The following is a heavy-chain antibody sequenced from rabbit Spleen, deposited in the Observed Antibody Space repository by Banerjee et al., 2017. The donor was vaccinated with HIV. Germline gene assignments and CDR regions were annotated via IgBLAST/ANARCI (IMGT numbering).Heavy chain of an antibody. CDR1: GFDFSGYG. D-gene: IGHD8-1*01. J-gene: IGHJ4*01. CDR2: IDPLFINT. V-gene: IGHV1S7*01. Sequence: QLEESGGGLVTPGGTLKLSCKASGFDFSGYGMSWVRQAPGKGLEWIGYIDPLFINTYYASWVNGRFTISRDDAQNTLYLQLNSLTAADTATYFCARDAGSGPYIDGYFDLWGPGTLVTVS. CDR3: ARDAGSGPYIDGYFDL.